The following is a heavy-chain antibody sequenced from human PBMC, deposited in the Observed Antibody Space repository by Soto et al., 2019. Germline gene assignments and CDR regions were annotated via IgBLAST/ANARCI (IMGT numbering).Heavy chain of an antibody. V-gene: IGHV3-23*01. Sequence: GGSLRLSCAASGFTFSSYAMSWVRQAPGKGLEWVSAISGSGGSTYYADSVKGRFTISRDNSKNTLYLQMNSLRAEDTAVYYSAKDDMSCYDSMDYWGQGTLVTVSS. CDR3: AKDDMSCYDSMDY. J-gene: IGHJ4*02. CDR2: ISGSGGST. CDR1: GFTFSSYA. D-gene: IGHD5-12*01.